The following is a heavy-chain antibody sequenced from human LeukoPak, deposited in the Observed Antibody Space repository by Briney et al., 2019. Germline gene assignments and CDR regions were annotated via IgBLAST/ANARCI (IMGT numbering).Heavy chain of an antibody. V-gene: IGHV3-74*01. D-gene: IGHD4/OR15-4a*01. Sequence: PGGSLRLSCAASGFTFSSYWMHWVRQAPGKGLVWVSRINSDGSSSSYADSVKGRFTISRDNSKNTLYLQMNSLRAEDTAVYYCARGLEGCGDFADYWGQGTPVTVSS. CDR2: INSDGSSS. CDR1: GFTFSSYW. CDR3: ARGLEGCGDFADY. J-gene: IGHJ4*02.